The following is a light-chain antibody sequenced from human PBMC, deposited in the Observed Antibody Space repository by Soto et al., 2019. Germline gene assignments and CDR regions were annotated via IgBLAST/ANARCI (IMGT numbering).Light chain of an antibody. CDR1: ISDVGSSNV. J-gene: IGLJ1*01. CDR2: EDN. V-gene: IGLV2-23*01. Sequence: QSALTQPASVSGSPGQSITISCAGSISDVGSSNVVSWYQQHPGNVPKLIMYEDNRRPSGVSSRFSGSNSGKTASLTISGLQAEDEADYYCCSYVGARRYVFVIATKLTVL. CDR3: CSYVGARRYV.